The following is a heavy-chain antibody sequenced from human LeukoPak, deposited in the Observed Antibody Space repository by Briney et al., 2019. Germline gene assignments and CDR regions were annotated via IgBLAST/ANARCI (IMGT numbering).Heavy chain of an antibody. J-gene: IGHJ5*02. CDR3: ARGPAVFDL. Sequence: SQTLSLTCAISGDSVSSNSAAWNWISQPPSRGLEWLGTTYYRSKWFSAYAVSVKSRIIINPDTSKHRFSLQLNSVTPEDTAVYYCARGPAVFDLWGQGTLVTVSS. CDR2: TYYRSKWFS. D-gene: IGHD4-11*01. CDR1: GDSVSSNSAA. V-gene: IGHV6-1*01.